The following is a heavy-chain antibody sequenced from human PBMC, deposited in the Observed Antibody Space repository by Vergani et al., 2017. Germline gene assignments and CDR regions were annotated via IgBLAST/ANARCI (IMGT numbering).Heavy chain of an antibody. V-gene: IGHV5-10-1*03. CDR3: ARVGWSYYDSSGYYYAPGGWFDP. D-gene: IGHD3-22*01. J-gene: IGHJ5*02. CDR2: IDPSDAYT. CDR1: GYSFTSYW. Sequence: EVQLVQSGAEVKKPGESLRISCKGSGYSFTSYWISWVRQMPGKGLEWMGMIDPSDAYTNYSPSFQGHVTISADKSNSTAYLQWSSVKASDIAMYYCARVGWSYYDSSGYYYAPGGWFDPWGQGTLVTVSS.